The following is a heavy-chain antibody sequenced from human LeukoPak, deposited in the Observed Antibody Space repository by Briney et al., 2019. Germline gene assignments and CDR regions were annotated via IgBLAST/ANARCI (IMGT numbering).Heavy chain of an antibody. Sequence: GSLRLSCAASGFTFSNYAMSWIRQPPGKGLGWFGEINHSGSTNYNPSLKSRVTISVDTSKNQFSLKLSSVTAADTAVYYCARGTLKYYYDSSGYRFDYWGQGTLVTVSS. D-gene: IGHD3-22*01. CDR3: ARGTLKYYYDSSGYRFDY. V-gene: IGHV4-34*01. J-gene: IGHJ4*02. CDR1: GFTFSNYA. CDR2: INHSGST.